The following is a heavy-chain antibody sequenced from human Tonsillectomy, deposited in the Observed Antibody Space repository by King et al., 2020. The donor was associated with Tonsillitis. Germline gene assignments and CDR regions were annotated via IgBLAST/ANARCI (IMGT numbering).Heavy chain of an antibody. Sequence: VQLVESGGGLVQPGGSLRLSCAASGFIVSSNYMSWVRQAPGKGLEWVSVIYSGGSTYYADSVKGRFTISRDNSKNTLFLQMNSLRAEDTAVYYCSRDAGYSSGFYDYWGQGTLVTVSS. D-gene: IGHD5-18*01. CDR2: IYSGGST. CDR1: GFIVSSNY. J-gene: IGHJ4*02. CDR3: SRDAGYSSGFYDY. V-gene: IGHV3-66*01.